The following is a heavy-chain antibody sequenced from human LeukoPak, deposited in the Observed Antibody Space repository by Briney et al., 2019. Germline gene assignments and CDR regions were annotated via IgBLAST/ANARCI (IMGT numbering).Heavy chain of an antibody. V-gene: IGHV1-8*01. CDR1: GCTFTSYD. CDR2: MNPNSGNT. CDR3: ARGRIAARRRWFDP. Sequence: GASVKVSCKASGCTFTSYDIHWVPQATGQGLEWIGWMNPNSGNTGYAQKFQGRVTMTRNTSISTAYMELSSLRSEGTAVYYCARGRIAARRRWFDPWGQGTLVTVSS. J-gene: IGHJ5*02. D-gene: IGHD6-6*01.